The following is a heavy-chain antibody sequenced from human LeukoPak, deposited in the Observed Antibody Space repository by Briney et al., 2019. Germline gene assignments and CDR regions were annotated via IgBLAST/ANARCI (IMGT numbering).Heavy chain of an antibody. V-gene: IGHV4-61*08. Sequence: SQTLSLTCTVSGGSISSGVYYWTWIRQPPGKGLEWIGYVYYTGSTNFNPSLKSRVTMSLDTSRNQFSLKLTSLTAADTAVYYCARGAMATTPFFDYWGQGTLVTVSS. CDR1: GGSISSGVYY. D-gene: IGHD5-24*01. CDR3: ARGAMATTPFFDY. J-gene: IGHJ4*02. CDR2: VYYTGST.